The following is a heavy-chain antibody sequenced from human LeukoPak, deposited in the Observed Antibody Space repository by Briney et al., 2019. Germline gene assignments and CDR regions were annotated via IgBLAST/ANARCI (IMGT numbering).Heavy chain of an antibody. CDR3: ATRSSITITGPNGMDV. D-gene: IGHD5-24*01. CDR2: INPNSGGT. Sequence: ASVKVSCKASGGTFSSYAISWVRQAPGQGLEWMGWINPNSGGTNYAQKFQGWVTMTRDTSISTAYMELSRLRSDDTAVYYCATRSSITITGPNGMDVWGQGTTVTVSS. J-gene: IGHJ6*02. V-gene: IGHV1-2*04. CDR1: GGTFSSYA.